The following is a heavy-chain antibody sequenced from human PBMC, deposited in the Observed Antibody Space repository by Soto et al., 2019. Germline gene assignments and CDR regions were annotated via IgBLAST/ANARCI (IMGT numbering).Heavy chain of an antibody. CDR1: GFTFSSYG. Sequence: SLRLSCAASGFTFSSYGMHWVRQAPGKGLEWVAVIWYDGSNKYYADSVKGRFTISRDNSKNTLYLQMNSLRAEDTAVYYCARDYDSSGYPRYYFDDWGQGTLVTVSS. J-gene: IGHJ4*02. V-gene: IGHV3-33*01. D-gene: IGHD3-22*01. CDR2: IWYDGSNK. CDR3: ARDYDSSGYPRYYFDD.